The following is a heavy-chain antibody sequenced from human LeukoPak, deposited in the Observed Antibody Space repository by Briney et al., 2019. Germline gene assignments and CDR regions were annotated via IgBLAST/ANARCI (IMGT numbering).Heavy chain of an antibody. Sequence: PGGSLRLSCAASGFTVSSNYMSWVRQAPGKGLEWVSVIYSGGGTSYADSVKGRFTISRDNSKSTLFLQMSSLAAEDTAVYYCVGELLTAAGTIGAFDIWGQGTMVTVSS. CDR1: GFTVSSNY. CDR2: IYSGGGT. V-gene: IGHV3-53*01. J-gene: IGHJ3*02. D-gene: IGHD6-13*01. CDR3: VGELLTAAGTIGAFDI.